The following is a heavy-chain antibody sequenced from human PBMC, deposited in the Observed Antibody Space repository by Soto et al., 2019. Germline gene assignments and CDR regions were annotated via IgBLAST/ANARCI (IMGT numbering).Heavy chain of an antibody. V-gene: IGHV3-7*01. CDR3: GSEGLYYDFWRTGPDYYFDY. CDR1: GFTFSSYW. D-gene: IGHD3-3*01. CDR2: IKQDGSEK. Sequence: GGSLRLSCAASGFTFSSYWMSWVRQAPGKGLEWVANIKQDGSEKYYVDSVKGRFTISRDNAKNSLYLQMNSLRAEDTGVYYCGSEGLYYDFWRTGPDYYFDYWGQGTLVTVSS. J-gene: IGHJ4*02.